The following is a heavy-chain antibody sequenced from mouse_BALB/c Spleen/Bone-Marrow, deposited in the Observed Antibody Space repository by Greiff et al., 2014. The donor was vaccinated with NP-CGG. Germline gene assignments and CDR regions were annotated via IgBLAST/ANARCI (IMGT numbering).Heavy chain of an antibody. Sequence: VQLKESGPELVKPGASMKISCKASGYSFTGYTMNWVKQSHGKNLEWIGLINPYNGGTSYNQKFKGKATLTVDKSSSTAYMELLSLTSEDSAVYYCARGQLGLKYYAMDYWGQGTSVTASS. J-gene: IGHJ4*01. D-gene: IGHD3-2*01. CDR2: INPYNGGT. CDR3: ARGQLGLKYYAMDY. CDR1: GYSFTGYT. V-gene: IGHV1-18*01.